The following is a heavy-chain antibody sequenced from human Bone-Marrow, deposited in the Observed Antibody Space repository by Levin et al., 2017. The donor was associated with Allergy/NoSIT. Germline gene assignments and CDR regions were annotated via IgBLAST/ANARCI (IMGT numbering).Heavy chain of an antibody. V-gene: IGHV4-59*01. J-gene: IGHJ4*02. CDR2: VYSSGST. CDR3: ARLEYCGGDCYRLDS. D-gene: IGHD2-21*02. CDR1: GGSLSSYY. Sequence: SETLSLTCTVSGGSLSSYYWSWIRQSPGKGLEWIGYVYSSGSTNYKHSLKTRVTMSRDTSKNQFSLRLSSVTTADTAVYYCARLEYCGGDCYRLDSWGQGTLVTVSS.